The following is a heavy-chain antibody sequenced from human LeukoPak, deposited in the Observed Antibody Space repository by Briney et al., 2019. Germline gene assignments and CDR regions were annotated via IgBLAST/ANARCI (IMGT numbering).Heavy chain of an antibody. D-gene: IGHD3-22*01. V-gene: IGHV4-38-2*02. J-gene: IGHJ5*02. CDR2: IYYSGST. Sequence: SETLSLTCTVSGYSISSGYYWGWIRQPPGKGLEWIGSIYYSGSTYYNPSLKSRVTISVDTSKNQFSLKLSSVTAADTAVYYCARTYYYDSSGPRFDPWGQGTLVTVSS. CDR1: GYSISSGYY. CDR3: ARTYYYDSSGPRFDP.